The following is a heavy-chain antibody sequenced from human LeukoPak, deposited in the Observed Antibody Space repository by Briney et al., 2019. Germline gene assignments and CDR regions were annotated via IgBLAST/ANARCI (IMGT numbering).Heavy chain of an antibody. D-gene: IGHD6-13*01. Sequence: TSETLSLTCAVYGGSFSGYYWSWIRQPPGKGLEWIGEINHSGSTNYNPSLKSRVTISVDTSKNQFSLKLSSVTAADTAVYYCARVRKQQLVRGGFDYWGQGTLVTVSS. CDR3: ARVRKQQLVRGGFDY. J-gene: IGHJ4*02. CDR1: GGSFSGYY. CDR2: INHSGST. V-gene: IGHV4-34*01.